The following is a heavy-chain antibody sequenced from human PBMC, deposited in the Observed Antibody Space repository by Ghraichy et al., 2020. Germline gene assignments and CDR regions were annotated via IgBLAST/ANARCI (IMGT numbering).Heavy chain of an antibody. CDR2: IKSDGRTT. J-gene: IGHJ4*02. D-gene: IGHD1/OR15-1a*01. V-gene: IGHV3-74*01. Sequence: GGSLRLSCVASGFTFSDYWMHWVRQAPGKGLVWVSRIKSDGRTTDYADSVKGRFTISRDNAKNTLYLQMNSLRADDTAMYYCARNNRDFWGQGTLVTVSS. CDR1: GFTFSDYW. CDR3: ARNNRDF.